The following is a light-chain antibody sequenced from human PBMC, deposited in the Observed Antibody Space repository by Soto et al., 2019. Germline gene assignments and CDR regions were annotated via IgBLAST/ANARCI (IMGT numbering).Light chain of an antibody. Sequence: DIQMTQSPSSLSASVGDRVTITCRASQSVLSWLAWYQQKPGKAPRLLISVASNLESGVPARFSGSVSGTEVSLTSSNLQPDDFATYYCQQYNSYSRTFGQGTKVEIK. CDR3: QQYNSYSRT. J-gene: IGKJ1*01. V-gene: IGKV1-5*03. CDR1: QSVLSW. CDR2: VAS.